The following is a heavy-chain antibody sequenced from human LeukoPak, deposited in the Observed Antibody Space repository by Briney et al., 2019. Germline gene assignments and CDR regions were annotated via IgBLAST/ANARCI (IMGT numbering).Heavy chain of an antibody. J-gene: IGHJ6*02. Sequence: PGGSLRLSCVASGFTFSAYYISWIRQAPGQGLEWVSYISLTGDTIYYADSVKGRFTISRDNAKNSLYLQTNSLRAEDTAVYYCARGHYGLDVWGLGTTVTVSS. CDR2: ISLTGDTI. CDR3: ARGHYGLDV. V-gene: IGHV3-11*01. CDR1: GFTFSAYY.